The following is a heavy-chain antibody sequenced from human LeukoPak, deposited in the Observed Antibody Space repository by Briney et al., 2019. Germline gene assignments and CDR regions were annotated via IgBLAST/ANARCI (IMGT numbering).Heavy chain of an antibody. CDR1: GFTFSSYE. Sequence: GGSLRLSCAASGFTFSSYEMNWVRQAPGKGLEWVAYSSYSGSIIYYADSVKGRFTISRDNSKNLLYLQMNSLRAEDTAVYYCARRSSGPLYYYYYYMDVWGKGTTVTVSS. CDR3: ARRSSGPLYYYYYYMDV. D-gene: IGHD3-22*01. J-gene: IGHJ6*03. CDR2: SSYSGSII. V-gene: IGHV3-48*03.